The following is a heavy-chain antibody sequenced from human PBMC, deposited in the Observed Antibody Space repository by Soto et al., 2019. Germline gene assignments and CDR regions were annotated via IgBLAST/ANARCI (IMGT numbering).Heavy chain of an antibody. CDR3: AKDRGVVVVVTTGGAFDL. V-gene: IGHV3-23*01. CDR2: ISGSGVST. J-gene: IGHJ3*01. D-gene: IGHD3-22*01. CDR1: EFTFSSYA. Sequence: PGGSLRLSCEVSEFTFSSYAMSWVRQAPGKGLERVSTISGSGVSTYYGDSVKGRFTISRDNSKNTLYLQMNSLRVEDTAMYYCAKDRGVVVVVTTGGAFDLWGQGTMVTVSS.